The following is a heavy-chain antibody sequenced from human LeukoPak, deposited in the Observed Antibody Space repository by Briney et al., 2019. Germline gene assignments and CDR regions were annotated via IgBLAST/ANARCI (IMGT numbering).Heavy chain of an antibody. D-gene: IGHD1-14*01. Sequence: GGSLRLSCAASGFTFSSYGMHWVRQAPGKGLEWVAFIRYDGSNKYYADSVKGRFTISRDNSKNTLYLQMNSLRAEDTAVYYCARVPFHGIRIPPGAFDIWGQGTMVTVSS. J-gene: IGHJ3*02. V-gene: IGHV3-30*02. CDR2: IRYDGSNK. CDR1: GFTFSSYG. CDR3: ARVPFHGIRIPPGAFDI.